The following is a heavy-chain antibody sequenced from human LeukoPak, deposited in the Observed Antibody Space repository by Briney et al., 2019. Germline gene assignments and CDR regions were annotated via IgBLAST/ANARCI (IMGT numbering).Heavy chain of an antibody. Sequence: GGSLRLSCAASGFTFSSYAMHWVRQAPGKGLEWVAVISYDGSNKYYADSVKGRFTISRDNSKNTLYLQMNSLRAEDTAVYYCARELYCSGGSCYTGPGNYWGQGTLVTVSS. V-gene: IGHV3-30-3*01. CDR3: ARELYCSGGSCYTGPGNY. CDR2: ISYDGSNK. CDR1: GFTFSSYA. D-gene: IGHD2-15*01. J-gene: IGHJ4*02.